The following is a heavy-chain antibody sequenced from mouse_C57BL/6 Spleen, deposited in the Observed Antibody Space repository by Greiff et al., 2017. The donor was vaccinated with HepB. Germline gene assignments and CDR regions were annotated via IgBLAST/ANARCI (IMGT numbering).Heavy chain of an antibody. CDR3: AREPRGWYFDV. V-gene: IGHV5-16*01. CDR2: INYDGSST. CDR1: GFTFSDYY. Sequence: EVKVVESEGGLVQPGSSMKLSCTASGFTFSDYYMAWVRQVPEKGLEWVANINYDGSSTYYLDSLKSRFIISRDNAKNILYLQMSSLKSEDTATYYCAREPRGWYFDVWGTGTTVTVSS. J-gene: IGHJ1*03.